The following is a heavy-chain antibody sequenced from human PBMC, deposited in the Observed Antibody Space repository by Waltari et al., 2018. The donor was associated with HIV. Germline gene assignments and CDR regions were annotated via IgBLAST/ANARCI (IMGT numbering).Heavy chain of an antibody. Sequence: QVQLVQSGAEVKKPGASVKASCKASGYPLTRYSMHWVPQAPGQRLEWMGWINAGNGNTKYSQKFQGRVTITRDTSASTAYMELSSLRSEDTAVYYCARDYLPHTVPVRWYNWFDPWGQGTLVTVSS. CDR2: INAGNGNT. D-gene: IGHD3-10*01. CDR3: ARDYLPHTVPVRWYNWFDP. V-gene: IGHV1-3*01. J-gene: IGHJ5*02. CDR1: GYPLTRYS.